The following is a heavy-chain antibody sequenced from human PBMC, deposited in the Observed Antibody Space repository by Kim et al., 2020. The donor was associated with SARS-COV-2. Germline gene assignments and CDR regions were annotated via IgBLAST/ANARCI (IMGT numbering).Heavy chain of an antibody. Sequence: GGSLRHSCAASGFTFSGYAMAWVRQAPGKGLEWVSALTSTGSSTFYADSVKGRFTISRDNSKNTLFLQMSSLRAEDTALYYCAKGTGYSDSYYFDYWGQGTLVTVFS. CDR2: LTSTGSST. D-gene: IGHD4-17*01. J-gene: IGHJ4*02. CDR3: AKGTGYSDSYYFDY. V-gene: IGHV3-23*01. CDR1: GFTFSGYA.